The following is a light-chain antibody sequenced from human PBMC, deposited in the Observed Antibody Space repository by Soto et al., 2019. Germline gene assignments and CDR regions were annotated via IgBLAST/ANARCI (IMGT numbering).Light chain of an antibody. J-gene: IGLJ2*01. Sequence: QSVLTQPPSASGTPGQKVTISCSGSNSNIGSNTVSWFQQLPGRAPKLLLYNNIYRPPGVPDRFSGSKSGTSVSLAISGLQSEDEADYYCAAWDDSLDGHVVFGGGTKVTVL. CDR3: AAWDDSLDGHVV. V-gene: IGLV1-44*01. CDR2: NNI. CDR1: NSNIGSNT.